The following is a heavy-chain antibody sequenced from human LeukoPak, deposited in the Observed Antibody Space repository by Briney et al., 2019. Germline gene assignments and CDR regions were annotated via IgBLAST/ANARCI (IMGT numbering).Heavy chain of an antibody. D-gene: IGHD6-6*01. CDR1: GFTFSSYN. Sequence: GGSLRLSCAASGFTFSSYNMHWVRQAPGKGLEYVSGIRSNGGDTYYAGSLRGRFTISRDNSKNTLYLQMGSLRSEDTAVYYCARSLVRAVFDYWGQGTLVTVSS. CDR2: IRSNGGDT. V-gene: IGHV3-64*02. J-gene: IGHJ4*02. CDR3: ARSLVRAVFDY.